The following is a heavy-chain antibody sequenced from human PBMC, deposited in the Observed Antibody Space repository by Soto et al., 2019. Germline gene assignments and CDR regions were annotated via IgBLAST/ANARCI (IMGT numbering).Heavy chain of an antibody. D-gene: IGHD6-19*01. V-gene: IGHV1-2*02. CDR2: INPNSGGT. CDR1: GYTFTGYY. Sequence: ASVKVSCKASGYTFTGYYMHWVRQAPGQGLEWMGWINPNSGGTNYAQKFQGRVTMTRDTSISTAYMELSRLRSDDTAVYYCARVRSSGWYDAFDIWGQGTMVTVSS. CDR3: ARVRSSGWYDAFDI. J-gene: IGHJ3*02.